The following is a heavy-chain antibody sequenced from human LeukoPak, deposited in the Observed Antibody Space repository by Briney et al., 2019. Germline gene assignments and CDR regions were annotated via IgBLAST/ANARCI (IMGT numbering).Heavy chain of an antibody. D-gene: IGHD1-1*01. CDR3: ATWRTAKTGFDY. CDR2: IYYSGSP. V-gene: IGHV4-39*01. J-gene: IGHJ4*02. Sequence: SETLSLTCTVSGGSISSNNYYWAWIRQPPGKGLECIGSIYYSGSPYYNPSLKSRVTISVDTSKNQFSLRLSSVTAADTAVYYCATWRTAKTGFDYWGQGTLVTVSS. CDR1: GGSISSNNYY.